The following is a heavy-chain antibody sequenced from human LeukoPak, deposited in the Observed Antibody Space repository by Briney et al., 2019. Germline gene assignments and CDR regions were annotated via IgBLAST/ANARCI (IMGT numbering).Heavy chain of an antibody. V-gene: IGHV3-30*18. Sequence: GGSLRLSCAASGFTFSSYGMHWVRQTPGKGLEWVAVISYDGSNKYYADSVKGRFTISRDNSKNTLYLQMNSLRAEDTAVYYCAKAGSWYGRAIDYWGQGTLVTVSS. D-gene: IGHD6-13*01. J-gene: IGHJ4*02. CDR3: AKAGSWYGRAIDY. CDR1: GFTFSSYG. CDR2: ISYDGSNK.